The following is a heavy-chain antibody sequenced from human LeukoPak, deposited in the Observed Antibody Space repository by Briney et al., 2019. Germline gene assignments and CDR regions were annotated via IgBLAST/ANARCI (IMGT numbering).Heavy chain of an antibody. V-gene: IGHV3-73*01. CDR1: GFTFSGSA. D-gene: IGHD5-12*01. J-gene: IGHJ4*02. Sequence: GGSLRLSCAASGFTFSGSAMHWVRQASGKGLEWVGRIRSKANSYATAYAASVKGRFTIFRDDSKNTAYLQMNSPKTEDTAVYYCTRHVPNNGYANFDYWGQGTLVTVSS. CDR3: TRHVPNNGYANFDY. CDR2: IRSKANSYAT.